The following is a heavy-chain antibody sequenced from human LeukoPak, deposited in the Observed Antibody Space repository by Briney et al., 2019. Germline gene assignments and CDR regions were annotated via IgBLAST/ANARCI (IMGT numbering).Heavy chain of an antibody. V-gene: IGHV1-46*01. CDR3: ARESPYYETTLPGFDY. Sequence: ASVKVSCKASGGTFSSYAISWVRQAPGQGLEWMGIINPRGDSTSYAQKFQGRVTMTRDMSTSTVYMELSSLRSEDTAVYYCARESPYYETTLPGFDYWGQGTLVTVSS. J-gene: IGHJ4*02. CDR1: GGTFSSYA. D-gene: IGHD3-22*01. CDR2: INPRGDST.